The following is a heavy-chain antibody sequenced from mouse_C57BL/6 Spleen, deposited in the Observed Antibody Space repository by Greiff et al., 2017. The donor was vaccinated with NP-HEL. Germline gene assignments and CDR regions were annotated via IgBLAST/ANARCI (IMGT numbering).Heavy chain of an antibody. CDR2: IDPNSGGT. CDR3: ASDYGSSLWYFDV. D-gene: IGHD1-1*01. J-gene: IGHJ1*03. Sequence: QVQLKESGAELVKPGASVKLSCKASGYTFTSYWMHWVKQRPGRGLEWIGRIDPNSGGTKYNEKFKSKATLTVDKPSSTAYMQLSSLTSEDSAVYDCASDYGSSLWYFDVWGTGTTVTVSS. CDR1: GYTFTSYW. V-gene: IGHV1-72*01.